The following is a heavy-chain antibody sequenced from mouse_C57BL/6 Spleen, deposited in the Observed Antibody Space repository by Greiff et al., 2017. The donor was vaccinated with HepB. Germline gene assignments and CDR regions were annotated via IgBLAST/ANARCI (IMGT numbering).Heavy chain of an antibody. CDR3: ARCYYYGSSPFDY. CDR2: IHPNSGST. J-gene: IGHJ2*01. V-gene: IGHV1-64*01. D-gene: IGHD1-1*01. CDR1: GYTFTSYW. Sequence: VQLQQPGAELVKPGASVKLSCKASGYTFTSYWMHWVKQRPGQGLEWIGMIHPNSGSTNYNEKFKSKATLTVDKSSSTAYMQLSSLTSEDSAVYYCARCYYYGSSPFDYWGQGTTLTVSS.